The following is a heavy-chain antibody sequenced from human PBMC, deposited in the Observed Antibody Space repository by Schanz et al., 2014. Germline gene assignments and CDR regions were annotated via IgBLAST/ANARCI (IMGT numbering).Heavy chain of an antibody. Sequence: QVQLVQSGAEVKKPGASVKVSCKTSGYTFTDYPINWVRQAPGRRLEWMGWINTASGNTRYSEAFQGRVTMTRDTSATTAYMERSRLKSDDTAVYYCARLSVAGRPHVNYWYFDLWGRGTLVTVSS. CDR2: INTASGNT. V-gene: IGHV1-3*04. D-gene: IGHD6-19*01. J-gene: IGHJ2*01. CDR1: GYTFTDYP. CDR3: ARLSVAGRPHVNYWYFDL.